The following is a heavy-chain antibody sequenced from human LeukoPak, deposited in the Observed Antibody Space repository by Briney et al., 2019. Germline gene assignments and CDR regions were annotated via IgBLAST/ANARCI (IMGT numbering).Heavy chain of an antibody. CDR1: GFTFSSYG. V-gene: IGHV3-30*18. D-gene: IGHD5-18*01. J-gene: IGHJ4*02. Sequence: GGSLRLSCAASGFTFSSYGMHWVRQAPGKGLEWVAVISYDGSNKYYADSVKGRFTISRDNSKNTLYLQMNSLRAEDTAVYYCAKDSKLTWIQLWSPSYYFDYWGQGTLVTVSS. CDR2: ISYDGSNK. CDR3: AKDSKLTWIQLWSPSYYFDY.